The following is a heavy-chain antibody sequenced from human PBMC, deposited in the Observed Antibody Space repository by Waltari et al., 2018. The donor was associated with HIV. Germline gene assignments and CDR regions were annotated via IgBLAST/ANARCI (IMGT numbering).Heavy chain of an antibody. Sequence: QVQLVQSGAEVKKPGSSVKVSCKASGGTFSSYAISWVRQAPGQGLEWMGVIIPILGTANYAQKFQGRVTITADESTSTAYMELSGLRSEDTAVYYCARGAGYSSSWSTLGYFDYWGQGTLVTVSS. V-gene: IGHV1-69*01. CDR3: ARGAGYSSSWSTLGYFDY. CDR1: GGTFSSYA. J-gene: IGHJ4*02. CDR2: IIPILGTA. D-gene: IGHD6-13*01.